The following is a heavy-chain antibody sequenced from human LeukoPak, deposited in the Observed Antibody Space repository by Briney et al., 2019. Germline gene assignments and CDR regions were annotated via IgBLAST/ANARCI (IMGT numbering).Heavy chain of an antibody. V-gene: IGHV1-2*04. Sequence: GASVKVSCKASGYTFTGYYMHWVRQAPGQGLEWMGWINPNSGGTNYAQKFQGWVTMTRDTSISTAYMELSRLRSDDTAVYYCASTYYYGSGSWYYFDYWGQGTLVTVSS. D-gene: IGHD3-10*01. CDR1: GYTFTGYY. J-gene: IGHJ4*02. CDR3: ASTYYYGSGSWYYFDY. CDR2: INPNSGGT.